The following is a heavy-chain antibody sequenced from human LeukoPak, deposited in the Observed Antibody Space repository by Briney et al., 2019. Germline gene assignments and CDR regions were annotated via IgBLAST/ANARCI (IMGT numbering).Heavy chain of an antibody. D-gene: IGHD6-19*01. CDR1: GFTFSSYG. V-gene: IGHV3-30*03. Sequence: PGGSLRLSCAASGFTFSSYGMHWVRQAPGKGLEWVAVISYDGSNKYYADSVKGRFTISRDNAKNSLYLQMNSLRAEDTAVYYCARDQSTHPSGPPRDWGQGTLVTVSS. J-gene: IGHJ4*02. CDR3: ARDQSTHPSGPPRD. CDR2: ISYDGSNK.